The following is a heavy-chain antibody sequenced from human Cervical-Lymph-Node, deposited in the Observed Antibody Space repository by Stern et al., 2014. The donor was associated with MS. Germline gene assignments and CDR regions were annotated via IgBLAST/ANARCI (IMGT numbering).Heavy chain of an antibody. D-gene: IGHD2/OR15-2a*01. CDR1: GCTFNTYA. CDR2: INAGNGNT. J-gene: IGHJ6*02. CDR3: ATPFSHSFRYGMHV. V-gene: IGHV1-3*01. Sequence: DQLVESGAEVKKLGASVNVSCKASGCTFNTYAIHWVRQAPGQGLEWMGYINAGNGNTKYSQKFQGRVTITRDTSASTGYIELSSLRSEDSAVYYCATPFSHSFRYGMHVWGQGTTVTVFS.